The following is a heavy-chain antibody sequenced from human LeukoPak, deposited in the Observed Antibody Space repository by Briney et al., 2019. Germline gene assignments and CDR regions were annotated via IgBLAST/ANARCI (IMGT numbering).Heavy chain of an antibody. Sequence: SETLSLTCTVSGDSISYYYWSWIRQPPGKGLEWIGYIYYTGSTNYNPSLKSRVTISADTSKNRFSLKLSSVTAADTAVYYCARFTTYNYDGTTYSSPYYFDYWGQGTLVTVPS. J-gene: IGHJ4*02. V-gene: IGHV4-59*01. CDR2: IYYTGST. CDR1: GDSISYYY. D-gene: IGHD3-22*01. CDR3: ARFTTYNYDGTTYSSPYYFDY.